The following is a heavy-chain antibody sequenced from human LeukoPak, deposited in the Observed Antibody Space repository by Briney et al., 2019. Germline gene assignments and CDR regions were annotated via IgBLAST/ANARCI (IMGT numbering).Heavy chain of an antibody. V-gene: IGHV3-48*03. Sequence: PGGSLRLSCSASGFTFSNFEMNWVRQAPGKGLEWLSYITSSGSTMFYSDSVKGRFAISRDNAKNSPYLHLSSLRAEDTAIYYCARDPVHFDAFDVWGQGAMVAVSS. CDR2: ITSSGSTM. CDR1: GFTFSNFE. CDR3: ARDPVHFDAFDV. J-gene: IGHJ3*01.